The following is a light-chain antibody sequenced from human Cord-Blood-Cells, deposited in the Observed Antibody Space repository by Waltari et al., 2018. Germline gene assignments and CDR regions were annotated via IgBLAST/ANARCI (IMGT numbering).Light chain of an antibody. CDR1: SPKLRPGYD. J-gene: IGLJ2*01. CDR2: GNS. V-gene: IGLV1-40*01. Sequence: QSLLPQPPSVSGAPGPRVTLSCTGRSPKLRPGYDVHWYQQLPGTAPKLLIYGNSNRPSGVPDRFSGSKSGTSASLAITGLQAEDEADYYCQSYDSSLRVFGGGTKLTVL. CDR3: QSYDSSLRV.